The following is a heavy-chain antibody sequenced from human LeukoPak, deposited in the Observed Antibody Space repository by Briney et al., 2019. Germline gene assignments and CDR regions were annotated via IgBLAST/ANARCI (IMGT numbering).Heavy chain of an antibody. CDR2: INPNSGGT. CDR1: AYTFTVYY. J-gene: IGHJ5*02. Sequence: ASVKVSCTSSAYTFTVYYMYWVRQAPGQGLEWVGWINPNSGGTNYAQKFQGRVTMTRDTSISTAYMELSRLRSDDTAVYYCARGVLLRLRLGELSVRDRFDPWGQGTLVTVSS. CDR3: ARGVLLRLRLGELSVRDRFDP. V-gene: IGHV1-2*02. D-gene: IGHD3-16*02.